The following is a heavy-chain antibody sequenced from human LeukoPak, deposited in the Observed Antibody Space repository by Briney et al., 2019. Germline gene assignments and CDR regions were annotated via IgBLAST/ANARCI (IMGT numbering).Heavy chain of an antibody. V-gene: IGHV1-69*13. J-gene: IGHJ4*02. Sequence: ASVKVSCKASGGTFSSYAISWVRQAPGQGLEWMGGIIPIFGTANYAQKFQGRVTITADESTSTAYMELSSLRSEDTAVYYCASYRKSIAAAGTFWGQGTLVTVSS. CDR2: IIPIFGTA. CDR1: GGTFSSYA. D-gene: IGHD6-13*01. CDR3: ASYRKSIAAAGTF.